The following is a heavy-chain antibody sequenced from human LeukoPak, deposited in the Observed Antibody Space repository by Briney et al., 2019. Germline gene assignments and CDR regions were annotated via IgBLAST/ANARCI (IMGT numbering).Heavy chain of an antibody. CDR1: GFIFNNYA. V-gene: IGHV3-23*01. CDR3: AKDVKRTYGDSAVDYFDY. D-gene: IGHD4-17*01. J-gene: IGHJ4*02. CDR2: VSGNGDRT. Sequence: GGSLRLSCAASGFIFNNYAVSWVRQTPGKGLEWISAVSGNGDRTFYADSVKGRFTISRDNSKNTLFLQMNTLRADDTAVYYCAKDVKRTYGDSAVDYFDYWGQGTLVTVSS.